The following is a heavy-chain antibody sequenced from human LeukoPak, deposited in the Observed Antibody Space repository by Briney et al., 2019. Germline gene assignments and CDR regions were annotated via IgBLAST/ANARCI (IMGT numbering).Heavy chain of an antibody. J-gene: IGHJ3*02. CDR2: IRYDGSNK. CDR3: ARDNGLSSNSVAFDI. CDR1: GFTFSSYG. D-gene: IGHD6-13*01. Sequence: GGSLRLSCAASGFTFSSYGMHWVRQAPGKGLEWVAFIRYDGSNKYYADSVKDRFTISRDNSKNTVYLQMNSLRGEDTAVYYCARDNGLSSNSVAFDIWGQGTMVTVSS. V-gene: IGHV3-30*02.